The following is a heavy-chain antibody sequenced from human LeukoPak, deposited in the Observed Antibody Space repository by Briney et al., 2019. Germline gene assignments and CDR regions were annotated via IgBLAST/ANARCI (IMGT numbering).Heavy chain of an antibody. Sequence: SGGSLRLSCAASGFTFSSYGMHWVRQAPGKGLEWVAVISYDGSNKYYADSVKGRFTISRDNSKNTLYLQMNSLRAEDTAVYYCAKDCAGSSCYSSELDYWGQGTLVTVSS. CDR1: GFTFSSYG. CDR3: AKDCAGSSCYSSELDY. V-gene: IGHV3-30*18. CDR2: ISYDGSNK. D-gene: IGHD2-15*01. J-gene: IGHJ4*02.